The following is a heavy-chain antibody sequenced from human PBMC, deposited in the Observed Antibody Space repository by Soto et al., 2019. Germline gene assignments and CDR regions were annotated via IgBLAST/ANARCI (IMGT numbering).Heavy chain of an antibody. CDR1: GYTFTSYG. J-gene: IGHJ6*02. V-gene: IGHV1-18*01. D-gene: IGHD1-26*01. CDR3: ARDNRIVGAGVRIMCYCDGMDV. Sequence: QVQLVQSGAEVKKPGASVKVSCKASGYTFTSYGISWVRQAPGQGLEWMGWISAYNGNTNYAQKLQGRVTMTTDTPTSTAYMERKSLRSDDTAVYYCARDNRIVGAGVRIMCYCDGMDVWGQGSTVTVSS. CDR2: ISAYNGNT.